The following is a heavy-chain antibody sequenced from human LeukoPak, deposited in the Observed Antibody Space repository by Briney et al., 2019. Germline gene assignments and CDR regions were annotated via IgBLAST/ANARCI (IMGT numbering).Heavy chain of an antibody. Sequence: PGGSLRLSCAASGFTFSSYSMNWVRQAPGEGLEWVSSISSSSSYIYYADSVKGRFTISRDNAKNSLYLQMNSLRAEDTAVYYCARGPTIPIAAAGTGYYYGMDVWGQGTTVTVSS. CDR2: ISSSSSYI. CDR1: GFTFSSYS. CDR3: ARGPTIPIAAAGTGYYYGMDV. V-gene: IGHV3-21*01. J-gene: IGHJ6*02. D-gene: IGHD6-13*01.